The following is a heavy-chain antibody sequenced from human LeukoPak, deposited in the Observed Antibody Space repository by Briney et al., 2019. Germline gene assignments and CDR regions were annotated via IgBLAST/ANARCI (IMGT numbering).Heavy chain of an antibody. D-gene: IGHD3-22*01. CDR2: IKSKTDGGTT. J-gene: IGHJ4*02. CDR1: GFSFNYAW. CDR3: TTVESYDSSGYFHGY. Sequence: GGPLRLSCAASGFSFNYAWMSWVRQAPGKGLEWLGRIKSKTDGGTTDYAAPVKGRFTISRDDSKSTLYLQMNSLKTEDTAVYFCTTVESYDSSGYFHGYWGQGTLVTVSS. V-gene: IGHV3-15*01.